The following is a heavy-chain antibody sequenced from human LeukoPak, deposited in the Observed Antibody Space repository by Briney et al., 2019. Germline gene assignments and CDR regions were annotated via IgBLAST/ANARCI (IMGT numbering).Heavy chain of an antibody. V-gene: IGHV3-23*01. Sequence: GGSLRLSCAASGFTFSSYAMNWVRQAPGEGLEWVSAISGSGGSTYYADSVKGRFTISRDNSKNTLYLQMNSLRAEDTAIYYCAKDHSSGYPNAFDIWGQGTMVTVSS. J-gene: IGHJ3*02. CDR3: AKDHSSGYPNAFDI. D-gene: IGHD3-10*01. CDR2: ISGSGGST. CDR1: GFTFSSYA.